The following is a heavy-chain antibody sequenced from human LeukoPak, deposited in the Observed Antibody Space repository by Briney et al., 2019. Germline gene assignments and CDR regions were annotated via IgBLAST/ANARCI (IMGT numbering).Heavy chain of an antibody. CDR2: VTGSGGTT. Sequence: GESLKISCEGSGYSFISYWIGWVRQAPGKGLEWVSGVTGSGGTTYYVDSVKGRFTISRDNSKNTLYLQMNSLRAEDTAVYYCAKGIQWLVLDCWGQGALVTVSS. J-gene: IGHJ4*02. D-gene: IGHD6-19*01. CDR1: GYSFISYW. V-gene: IGHV3-23*01. CDR3: AKGIQWLVLDC.